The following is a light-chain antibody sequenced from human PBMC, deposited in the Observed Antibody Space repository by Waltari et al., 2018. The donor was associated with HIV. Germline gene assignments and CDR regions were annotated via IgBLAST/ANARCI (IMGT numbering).Light chain of an antibody. CDR2: QDK. CDR1: RLGDKY. J-gene: IGLJ3*02. V-gene: IGLV3-1*01. Sequence: SYELTQPPSVSVSPGQTASVACSGDRLGDKYTSWYQQRPGQSPLFVIYQDKKRPSGIPDRFSGSKSGDTATLTISGTQTMDEADYYCQAWDSGTAVFGGGTKLTVL. CDR3: QAWDSGTAV.